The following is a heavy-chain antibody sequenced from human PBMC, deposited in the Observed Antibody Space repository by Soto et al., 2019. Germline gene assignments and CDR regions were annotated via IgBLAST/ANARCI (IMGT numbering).Heavy chain of an antibody. V-gene: IGHV3-21*01. CDR1: GFTFSSYS. CDR3: SVVAATSVAFDI. CDR2: ISSSSSYI. D-gene: IGHD2-15*01. Sequence: VQLVESGGGLVQPGGSLRLSCAASGFTFSSYSMNWVRQAPGKGLEWVSSISSSSSYIYYADSVKGRFTISRDNAKNSLYLQMNSLRAEDTAVYYCSVVAATSVAFDIWGQGTMVTVSS. J-gene: IGHJ3*02.